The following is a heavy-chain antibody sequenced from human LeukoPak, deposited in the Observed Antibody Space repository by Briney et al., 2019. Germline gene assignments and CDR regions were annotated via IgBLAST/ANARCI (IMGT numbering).Heavy chain of an antibody. D-gene: IGHD5-18*01. Sequence: PGGSLRLSCAVSGFPLSDAWMNWARQAPGKGLEWVASINHNGNVNYYVDSVKGRFTISRDNAKNSLYLQMNSLRAEDTAVFYCARDRVTATYYYYGMDVWGQGTTVTVSS. J-gene: IGHJ6*02. CDR1: GFPLSDAW. V-gene: IGHV3-7*03. CDR2: INHNGNVN. CDR3: ARDRVTATYYYYGMDV.